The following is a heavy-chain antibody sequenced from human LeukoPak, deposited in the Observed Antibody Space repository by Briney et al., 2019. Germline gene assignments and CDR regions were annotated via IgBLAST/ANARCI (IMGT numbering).Heavy chain of an antibody. J-gene: IGHJ6*03. Sequence: PSETLSLTCTVSGGSISSYYWSWIRQPPGKGLEWIGYIYYSGSTNYNPSLKSRVTISVDTSKNQFSLKLSSVTAADTAVYYCARMNSAAGFWDVDYYYMDVWGKGTTVTISS. CDR1: GGSISSYY. CDR2: IYYSGST. D-gene: IGHD6-13*01. CDR3: ARMNSAAGFWDVDYYYMDV. V-gene: IGHV4-59*01.